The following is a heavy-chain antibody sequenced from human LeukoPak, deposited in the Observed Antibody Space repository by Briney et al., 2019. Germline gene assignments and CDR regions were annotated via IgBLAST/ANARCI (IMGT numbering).Heavy chain of an antibody. CDR1: NGSISSHF. CDR3: ARVRDSSGYYLGAFDV. V-gene: IGHV4-4*07. J-gene: IGHJ3*01. CDR2: INNSGST. D-gene: IGHD3-22*01. Sequence: PSETLSLTCTVSNGSISSHFWSWIRQPAGKGLEWIWHINNSGSTNYNHSLKSRVTMSVDMSKNQFSLRLSSVTAADTAIYYCARVRDSSGYYLGAFDVWGQGTMVTVSS.